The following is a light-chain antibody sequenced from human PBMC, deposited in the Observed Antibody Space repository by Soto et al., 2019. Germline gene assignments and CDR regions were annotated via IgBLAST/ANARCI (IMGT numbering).Light chain of an antibody. CDR3: CSYAGSSTLI. J-gene: IGLJ2*01. CDR2: EDN. CDR1: NSDVGSYNL. Sequence: QSVLTQPASVSGSPGQSITISCTGTNSDVGSYNLVSWYQQHPGKVPKLMIFEDNKRPSGVSNRFSGSKSGNTASLTISGLQAEDEADYYCCSYAGSSTLIFGGGTKVTVL. V-gene: IGLV2-23*01.